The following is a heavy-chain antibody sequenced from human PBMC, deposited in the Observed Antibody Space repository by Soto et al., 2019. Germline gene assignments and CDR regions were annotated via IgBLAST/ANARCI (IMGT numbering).Heavy chain of an antibody. J-gene: IGHJ4*01. Sequence: SETLSLTCTVSGGSISSYYWSWIRRPPGKGLEWIGYIYNSGSTHSNPSLQSRVTISVDTSKNQFSLKLSSVTAADTGVYYCARESRGNYLGSVAYWGHGTLVTVSS. CDR2: IYNSGST. CDR3: ARESRGNYLGSVAY. CDR1: GGSISSYY. V-gene: IGHV4-59*01. D-gene: IGHD1-26*01.